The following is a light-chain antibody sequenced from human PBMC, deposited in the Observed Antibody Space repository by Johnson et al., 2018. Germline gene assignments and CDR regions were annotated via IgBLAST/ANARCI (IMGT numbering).Light chain of an antibody. CDR2: ENN. CDR3: GTWDSSLSAGNV. Sequence: QSVLTQPPSVSAAPGQKVTISCSGSSSNIGNNYVSWYQQLPGTAPKLLIYENNKRPSGIPDRISGSKSGTSATLGTTGLQTGDEADYYCGTWDSSLSAGNVFGTGTKVTVL. CDR1: SSNIGNNY. J-gene: IGLJ1*01. V-gene: IGLV1-51*02.